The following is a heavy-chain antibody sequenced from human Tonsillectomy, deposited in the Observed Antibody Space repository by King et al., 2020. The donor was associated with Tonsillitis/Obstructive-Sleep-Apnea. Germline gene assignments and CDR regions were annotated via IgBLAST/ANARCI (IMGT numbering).Heavy chain of an antibody. V-gene: IGHV4-4*02. J-gene: IGHJ6*03. D-gene: IGHD3-10*01. Sequence: LQLQESGPGLVKPSGTLSLTCAVSGGSISSSNWWSWVRQPPGKGLEWIGEIYHSWSTNYNPSLKRRATIAVDKTNNQFSLTLSSVTAADTAVYYCARVVRGVIQSYYYYMDVWGKGTTVTVSS. CDR3: ARVVRGVIQSYYYYMDV. CDR2: IYHSWST. CDR1: GGSISSSNW.